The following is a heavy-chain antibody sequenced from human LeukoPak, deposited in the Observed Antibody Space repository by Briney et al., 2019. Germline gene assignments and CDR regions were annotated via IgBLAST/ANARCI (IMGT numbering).Heavy chain of an antibody. Sequence: GGSLRLSCAASGFSFSNYAMHWVRQAPGKGLGWVAVISYHGTNKYYADSVKGRFTISRDNAKNSLYLQMNSLRAEDTAVYYCARGGVGYFYYYYMDVWGKGTTVTISS. CDR2: ISYHGTNK. CDR1: GFSFSNYA. CDR3: ARGGVGYFYYYYMDV. J-gene: IGHJ6*03. D-gene: IGHD2-15*01. V-gene: IGHV3-30*04.